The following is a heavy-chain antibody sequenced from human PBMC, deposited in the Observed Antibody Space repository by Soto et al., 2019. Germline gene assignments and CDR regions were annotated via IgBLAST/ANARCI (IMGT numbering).Heavy chain of an antibody. D-gene: IGHD3-10*01. CDR1: GGSFSGYY. Sequence: TSETLSLTCAVYGGSFSGYYWSWIRQPPGKGLEWIGEINHSGSTNYNPSLKSRVTISVDTSKNQFSLKLSSVTAADTAVYYCARAHFLWFGTPRPSLFDYWGQGTLVTVSS. CDR3: ARAHFLWFGTPRPSLFDY. V-gene: IGHV4-34*01. J-gene: IGHJ4*02. CDR2: INHSGST.